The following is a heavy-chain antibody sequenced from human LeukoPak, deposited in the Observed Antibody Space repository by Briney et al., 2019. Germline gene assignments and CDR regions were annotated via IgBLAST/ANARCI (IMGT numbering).Heavy chain of an antibody. CDR3: ARRRGDYSAYYYYYYMDV. CDR1: GGSISSSSYY. D-gene: IGHD4-17*01. J-gene: IGHJ6*03. Sequence: PSETLSLTCTVSGGSISSSSYYWGWIRQPPGKGLEWIGEINHSGSTNYNPSLKSRVTISVDTSKNQFSLKLSSVTAADTAVYYCARRRGDYSAYYYYYYMDVWGKGITVTISS. V-gene: IGHV4-39*07. CDR2: INHSGST.